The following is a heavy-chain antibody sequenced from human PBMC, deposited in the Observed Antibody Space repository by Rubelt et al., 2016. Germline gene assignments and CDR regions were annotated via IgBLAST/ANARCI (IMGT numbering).Heavy chain of an antibody. CDR3: ARDRTPSGYDSGMDV. D-gene: IGHD5-12*01. Sequence: GLEWIGYIYSSGSTNYNASLKSRVTISIDRSKNQISLNLRSVTAADTAVYYCARDRTPSGYDSGMDVWGQGTTVTVSS. CDR2: IYSSGST. J-gene: IGHJ6*02. V-gene: IGHV4-59*01.